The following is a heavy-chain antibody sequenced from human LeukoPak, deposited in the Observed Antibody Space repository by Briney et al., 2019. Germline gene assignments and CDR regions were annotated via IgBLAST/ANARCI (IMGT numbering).Heavy chain of an antibody. CDR2: ISSSSSTI. CDR3: ARDLKYYDFWSGSLNWFDP. CDR1: GGSFSGYY. V-gene: IGHV3-48*01. D-gene: IGHD3-3*01. J-gene: IGHJ5*02. Sequence: PSETLSLTCAVYGGSFSGYYWSWVRQPPGKGLEWVSYISSSSSTIYYADSVKGRFTISRDNAKNSLYLQMNSLRAEDTAVYYCARDLKYYDFWSGSLNWFDPWGQGTLVTVSS.